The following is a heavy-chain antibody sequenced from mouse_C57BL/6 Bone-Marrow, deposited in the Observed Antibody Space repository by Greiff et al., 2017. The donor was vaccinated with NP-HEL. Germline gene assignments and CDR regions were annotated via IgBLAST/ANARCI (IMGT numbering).Heavy chain of an antibody. CDR1: GYTFTEYT. CDR3: ARHEDYYGSRDWYFDV. Sequence: QVHVKQSGAELVKPGASVKLSCKASGYTFTEYTIHWVKQRSGQGLEWIGWFYPGSGSIKYNEKFKDKATLTADKSSSTVYMELSRLTSEDSAVYFCARHEDYYGSRDWYFDVWGTGTTVTVSS. V-gene: IGHV1-62-2*01. J-gene: IGHJ1*03. CDR2: FYPGSGSI. D-gene: IGHD1-1*01.